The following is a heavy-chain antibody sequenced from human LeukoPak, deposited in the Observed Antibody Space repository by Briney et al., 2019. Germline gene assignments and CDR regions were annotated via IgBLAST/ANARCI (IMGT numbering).Heavy chain of an antibody. V-gene: IGHV3-7*01. J-gene: IGHJ4*02. CDR2: IHQDGSET. D-gene: IGHD1/OR15-1a*01. Sequence: GGSLRLSCAASGFNFNDYWMSWVRQAPGKGLEWVANIHQDGSETKYVDSVKGRFTISRDNAKNSVYLQMNSLRAEDTAVYYCARGSWNMNFDYWGRGTLVTVSS. CDR1: GFNFNDYW. CDR3: ARGSWNMNFDY.